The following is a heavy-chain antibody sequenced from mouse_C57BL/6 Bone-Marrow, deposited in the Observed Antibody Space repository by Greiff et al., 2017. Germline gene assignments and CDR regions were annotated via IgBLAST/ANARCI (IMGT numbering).Heavy chain of an antibody. Sequence: QVHVKQSGAELVKPGASVKMSCKASGYTFTTYPIEWMKQNHGKSLEWIGNFHPYNDDTKYNEKFKGKATLTVEKSSTTVYLELSRLTSDDSAVYYCARSRTFFYYFDYWGQGTTLTVSA. D-gene: IGHD1-1*01. CDR3: ARSRTFFYYFDY. V-gene: IGHV1-47*01. CDR2: FHPYNDDT. CDR1: GYTFTTYP. J-gene: IGHJ2*01.